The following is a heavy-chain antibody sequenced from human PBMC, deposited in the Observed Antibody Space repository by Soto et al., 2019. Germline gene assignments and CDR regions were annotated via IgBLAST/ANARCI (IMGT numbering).Heavy chain of an antibody. J-gene: IGHJ3*02. D-gene: IGHD4-17*01. V-gene: IGHV3-30-3*01. Sequence: GSLRLSCAASGFTFSSYAMHWVRQAPGKGLEWVAVISYDGSNKYYADSVKGRFTISRDNSKNTLYLQMNSLRAEDTAVYYCARESYGGNSPDAFDIWGQGTMVTVSS. CDR1: GFTFSSYA. CDR2: ISYDGSNK. CDR3: ARESYGGNSPDAFDI.